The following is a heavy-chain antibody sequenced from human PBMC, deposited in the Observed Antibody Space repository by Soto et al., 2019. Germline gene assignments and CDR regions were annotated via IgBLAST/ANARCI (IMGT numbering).Heavy chain of an antibody. V-gene: IGHV3-23*01. CDR1: GFTFDDYT. J-gene: IGHJ4*02. Sequence: PGGSLRLSCAASGFTFDDYTMHWVRQAPGKGLEWVSAITGSGGDTYYADSVKGRFTISRDNSKNTLYLQVSSLRAEDTALYYCAKGPASTRPYYFDYWGRGALVTVSS. CDR3: AKGPASTRPYYFDY. D-gene: IGHD6-6*01. CDR2: ITGSGGDT.